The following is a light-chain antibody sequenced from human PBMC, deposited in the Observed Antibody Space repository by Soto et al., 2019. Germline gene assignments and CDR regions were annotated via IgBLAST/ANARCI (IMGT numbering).Light chain of an antibody. CDR3: SSYTSSNTLEV. Sequence: QSVLIQPASVSGSPGQSITIAFTGTSRDVGGSNYVSWYQHHPHRAPKLLIYEVNYRPSGVSSRFSGSKSGNTASLTISGLQAEDEADYYCSSYTSSNTLEVFGVGTKVTVL. V-gene: IGLV2-14*01. J-gene: IGLJ1*01. CDR1: SRDVGGSNY. CDR2: EVN.